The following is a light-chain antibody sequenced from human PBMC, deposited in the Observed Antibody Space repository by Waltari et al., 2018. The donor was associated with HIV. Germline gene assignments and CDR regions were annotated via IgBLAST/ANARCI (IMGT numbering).Light chain of an antibody. CDR2: AAS. J-gene: IGKJ3*01. CDR1: QGISNS. V-gene: IGKV1-9*01. CDR3: QQLKSYPLT. Sequence: DIQLTQSPSFLSASVGDRVTITCRASQGISNSLAWYQQKPGKAPTLLIYAASTLHSGVPSRFSGSGSGTEFSLTISSLQPEDFATYYCQQLKSYPLTFGPGTEVDIK.